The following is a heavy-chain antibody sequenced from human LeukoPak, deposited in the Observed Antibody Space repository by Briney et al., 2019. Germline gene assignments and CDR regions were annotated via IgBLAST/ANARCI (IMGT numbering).Heavy chain of an antibody. J-gene: IGHJ4*02. CDR1: GVSFDDYY. CDR3: TRMTTGHDY. V-gene: IGHV4-34*01. CDR2: INHSGYT. D-gene: IGHD4-17*01. Sequence: SETLSLTCAVSGVSFDDYYWAWVRQTPGKGLEWIGEINHSGYTSDSLSLKSRVTLSIDTSRKQFSLNLRSVTVADAGTYYCTRMTTGHDYWGQGTLVTVSS.